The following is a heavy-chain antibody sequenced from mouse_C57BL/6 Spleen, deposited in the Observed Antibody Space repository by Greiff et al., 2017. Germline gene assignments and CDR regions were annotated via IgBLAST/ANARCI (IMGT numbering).Heavy chain of an antibody. V-gene: IGHV1-82*01. CDR1: GYAFSSSW. J-gene: IGHJ4*01. CDR2: IYPGDGDT. D-gene: IGHD2-5*01. CDR3: AGPYYSNYNYAMDY. Sequence: QVQLQQSGPELVKPGASVKISCKASGYAFSSSWMNWVKQRPGKGLEWIGRIYPGDGDTNYNGKFKGKATLTADNSSSTAYMQLSSLTSEDSAVYFCAGPYYSNYNYAMDYWGQGTSVTVSS.